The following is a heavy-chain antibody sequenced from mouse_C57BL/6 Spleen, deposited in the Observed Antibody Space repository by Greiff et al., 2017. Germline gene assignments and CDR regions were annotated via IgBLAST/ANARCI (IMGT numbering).Heavy chain of an antibody. J-gene: IGHJ1*03. CDR2: IWSGGST. CDR1: GFSLTSYG. D-gene: IGHD1-1*01. CDR3: ARNLGSSYRYFDV. V-gene: IGHV2-2*01. Sequence: QVHVKQSGPGLVQPSQSLSITCTVSGFSLTSYGVHWVRQSPGKGLEWLGVIWSGGSTDYNAAFISRLSISKDNSKSQVFFKMNSLQADDTAIYYCARNLGSSYRYFDVWGTGTTVTVSS.